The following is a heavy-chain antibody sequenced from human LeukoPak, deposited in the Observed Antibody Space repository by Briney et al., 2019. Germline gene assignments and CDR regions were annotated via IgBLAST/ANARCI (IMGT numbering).Heavy chain of an antibody. V-gene: IGHV4-59*01. CDR1: GGSLSGYY. D-gene: IGHD1-26*01. J-gene: IGHJ4*02. CDR3: ARDPGGSHRPFDY. CDR2: IYYAGIM. Sequence: ETLSPICTVSGGSLSGYYWAWVRQPPRKGLEWNGDIYYAGIMNCNTTIKPGVTISVDTPKDHFYLKLSSVTAADTTVYYCARDPGGSHRPFDYWGQGILVSVSS.